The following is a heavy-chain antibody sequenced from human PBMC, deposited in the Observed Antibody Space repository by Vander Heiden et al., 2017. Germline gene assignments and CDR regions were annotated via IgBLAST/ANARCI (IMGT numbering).Heavy chain of an antibody. CDR3: AKDRGSGSYDYYGMDV. Sequence: DVPLVESGGGSVQHGRSVRLSCAASGFTFDDDAMDGVRQAPGKGLGWVSGSGWNSGSIGYADCVKGRFTISRDNAKNSLYLQRNSLRAEDTALYYCAKDRGSGSYDYYGMDVWGQGTTVTVSS. D-gene: IGHD3-10*01. V-gene: IGHV3-9*01. CDR1: GFTFDDDA. CDR2: SGWNSGSI. J-gene: IGHJ6*02.